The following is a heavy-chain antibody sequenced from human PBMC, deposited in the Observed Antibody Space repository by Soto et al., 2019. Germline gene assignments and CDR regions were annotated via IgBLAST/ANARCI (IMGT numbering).Heavy chain of an antibody. D-gene: IGHD3-10*02. V-gene: IGHV1-69*01. CDR1: GGLFSSFA. CDR2: IIPVFGTT. CDR3: ARGGGPYVWFNEF. J-gene: IGHJ4*02. Sequence: QVQLVQSGPEVKKPGSSVKVSCKDSGGLFSSFAISWVRQAPGQGLEWLGGIIPVFGTTNYAEKFQVRVTITADESTNTAYMELTSLRSGDTAVYYCARGGGPYVWFNEFWGQGTLVTVSS.